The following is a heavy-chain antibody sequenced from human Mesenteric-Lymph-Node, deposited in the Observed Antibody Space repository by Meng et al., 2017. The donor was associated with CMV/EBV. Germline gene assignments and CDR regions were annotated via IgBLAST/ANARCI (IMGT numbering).Heavy chain of an antibody. CDR3: ARGSSYDILTGYFDY. V-gene: IGHV4-34*01. Sequence: VQLRHWGAGLLKPSETLSVTCAVYGGSFSGYYWNWIRQSPEKGLEWIGEINHSGSTTYNPSFTSRIIISVDTSTNQISLNMSSVTAADTAVYYCARGSSYDILTGYFDYWGQGALVTVSS. CDR2: INHSGST. D-gene: IGHD3-9*01. J-gene: IGHJ4*02. CDR1: GGSFSGYY.